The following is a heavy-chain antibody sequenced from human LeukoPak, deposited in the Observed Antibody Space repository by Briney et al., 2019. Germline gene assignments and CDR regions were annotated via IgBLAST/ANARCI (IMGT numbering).Heavy chain of an antibody. CDR3: ARGGIQLWYHYYYYYMDV. CDR1: GYTFTGYY. J-gene: IGHJ6*03. CDR2: INPNSGNT. V-gene: IGHV1-8*02. D-gene: IGHD5-18*01. Sequence: ASVKVSCKASGYTFTGYYMHWVRRAPGQGLEWMGWINPNSGNTGYAQKFQGRVTMTRNTSISTAYMELSSLRSEDTAVYYCARGGIQLWYHYYYYYMDVWGKGTTVTTSS.